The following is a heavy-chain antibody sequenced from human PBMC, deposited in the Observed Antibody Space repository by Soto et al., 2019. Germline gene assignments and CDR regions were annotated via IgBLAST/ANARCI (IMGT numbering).Heavy chain of an antibody. CDR2: IYPGDSDT. CDR3: ARWKGSSSFYYYYGMDV. Sequence: PGESLKISCKGSGYSFTSYWIGWVRQMPGKGLEWMGIIYPGDSDTRYSPSFQGQVTISADKSISTAYLQWSSLKASDTAMYYCARWKGSSSFYYYYGMDVWGQGTTVTVSS. D-gene: IGHD6-6*01. CDR1: GYSFTSYW. V-gene: IGHV5-51*01. J-gene: IGHJ6*02.